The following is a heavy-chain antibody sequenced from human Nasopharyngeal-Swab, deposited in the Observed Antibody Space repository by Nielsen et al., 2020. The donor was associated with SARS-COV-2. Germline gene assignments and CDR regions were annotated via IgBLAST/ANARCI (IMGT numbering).Heavy chain of an antibody. Sequence: SETLSLTCTVSGGSISIYYWSWIRQPPGKGLEWIGYIYYSGSTNYNPSLKSRVTISVDTSKNQFSLKLSSVTAADTAVYYCARGRRGSSWDLNWFDPWGQGTLVTVSS. CDR3: ARGRRGSSWDLNWFDP. CDR1: GGSISIYY. D-gene: IGHD6-13*01. CDR2: IYYSGST. V-gene: IGHV4-59*01. J-gene: IGHJ5*02.